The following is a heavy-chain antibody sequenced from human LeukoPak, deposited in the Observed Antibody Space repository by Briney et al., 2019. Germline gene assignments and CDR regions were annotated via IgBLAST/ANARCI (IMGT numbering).Heavy chain of an antibody. Sequence: GGSLRLSCAASGFTFSSYAMHWVRQAPGKGLEWVAVISYDGSNKYYADSVKGRFTISRDNSKNTLYLQMNSLRAEDTAVYYCARDVLRSFDYWGQGTLVTVSS. CDR2: ISYDGSNK. CDR1: GFTFSSYA. D-gene: IGHD2-15*01. V-gene: IGHV3-30-3*01. CDR3: ARDVLRSFDY. J-gene: IGHJ4*02.